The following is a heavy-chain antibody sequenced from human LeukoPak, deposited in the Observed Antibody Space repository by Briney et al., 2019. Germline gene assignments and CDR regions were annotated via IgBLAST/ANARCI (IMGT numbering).Heavy chain of an antibody. D-gene: IGHD6-19*01. J-gene: IGHJ4*02. CDR2: ISGSGGST. V-gene: IGHV3-23*01. CDR1: GFTFSSYA. Sequence: PGGSLRLSCAASGFTFSSYAMSWVRQAPGKGLEWVSAISGSGGSTYYADSVKGRFTISRDNSKNTLYLQMNSLRAEDTAVYYCAKVYGLLSPGIAVAGPFDYWGQGTLVTVSS. CDR3: AKVYGLLSPGIAVAGPFDY.